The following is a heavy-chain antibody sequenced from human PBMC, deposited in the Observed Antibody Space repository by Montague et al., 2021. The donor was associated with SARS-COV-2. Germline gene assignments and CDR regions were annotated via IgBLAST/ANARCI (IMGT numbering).Heavy chain of an antibody. CDR3: VRYSGWFYFDF. CDR1: GDSVSINSVA. Sequence: CAISGDSVSINSVAWSWIRQSPSRGLERLGRTYYRLKWYNDYAPSVRGRLTVNPDASKNEFSLELNYVTPEDTAVYYCVRYSGWFYFDFWGRGTLVTVSS. CDR2: TYYRLKWYN. D-gene: IGHD6-19*01. J-gene: IGHJ4*02. V-gene: IGHV6-1*01.